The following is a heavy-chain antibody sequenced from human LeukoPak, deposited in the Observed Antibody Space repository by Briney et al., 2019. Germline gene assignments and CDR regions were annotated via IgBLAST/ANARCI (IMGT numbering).Heavy chain of an antibody. CDR1: EYTFTDYY. V-gene: IGHV1-2*02. CDR2: INPYSGGT. J-gene: IGHJ3*02. D-gene: IGHD1-1*01. CDR3: AGARQLAFDVFDI. Sequence: GASLKVSCKASEYTFTDYYLHWVRQAPGQGLEWMGWINPYSGGTSFAQNFRSRVTLTRDTSINTSYMELTSLRSDDTAVYYCAGARQLAFDVFDIWGQGTMVTVSS.